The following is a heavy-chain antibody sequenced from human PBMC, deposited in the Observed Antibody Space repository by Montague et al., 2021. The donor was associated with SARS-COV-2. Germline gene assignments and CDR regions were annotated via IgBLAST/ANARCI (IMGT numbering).Heavy chain of an antibody. Sequence: SETLSLTCAVYGGSFSGHSWTWIRQPPGKGLEWIGDIKQSGSTNYNPSLKSRVTISVDTSKNQFSLKLTSVTAADTAVYFCARGHLSVSMIVVVFTSASYYFDYWGQGAQVTVSS. V-gene: IGHV4-34*01. CDR3: ARGHLSVSMIVVVFTSASYYFDY. J-gene: IGHJ4*02. D-gene: IGHD3-22*01. CDR1: GGSFSGHS. CDR2: IKQSGST.